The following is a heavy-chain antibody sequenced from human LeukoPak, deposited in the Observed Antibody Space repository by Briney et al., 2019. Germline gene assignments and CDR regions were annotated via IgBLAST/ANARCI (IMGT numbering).Heavy chain of an antibody. CDR3: AGAVAGTFTYYFDY. D-gene: IGHD6-19*01. CDR1: GGSISSSSYY. J-gene: IGHJ4*02. CDR2: IYYSGST. V-gene: IGHV4-39*01. Sequence: SETLSLTCTVSGGSISSSSYYWGWIHQPPGKGLEWIGSIYYSGSTYYNPSLKSRVTISVDTSKNQFSLKLSSVTAADTAVYYCAGAVAGTFTYYFDYWGQGTLVTVSS.